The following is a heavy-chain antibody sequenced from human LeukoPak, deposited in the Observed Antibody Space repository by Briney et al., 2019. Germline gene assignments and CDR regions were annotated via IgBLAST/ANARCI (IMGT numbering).Heavy chain of an antibody. V-gene: IGHV1-3*01. Sequence: ASVKVSCKASGYTFTSYAMHWVRQAPGQRLEWMGWINAGNGSTKYSQKFQGRVTITRDTSASTAYMELSSLRSEDTAVYYCARDQGGYCSGGSCYSSRVLLDYWGQGTLVTVSS. CDR2: INAGNGST. D-gene: IGHD2-15*01. J-gene: IGHJ4*02. CDR1: GYTFTSYA. CDR3: ARDQGGYCSGGSCYSSRVLLDY.